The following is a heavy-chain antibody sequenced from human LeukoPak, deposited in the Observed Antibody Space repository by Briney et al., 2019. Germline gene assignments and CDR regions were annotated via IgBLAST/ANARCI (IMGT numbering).Heavy chain of an antibody. Sequence: GASVKVSCKASGYTFTSYGISWVRQAPGQGLEWMGWISAYNGNTNYAQKLQGRVTMTTDTSTSTAYTELRSLRSDDTAVYYCAMVRGVIITNWFDPWGQGTLVTVSS. V-gene: IGHV1-18*01. J-gene: IGHJ5*02. CDR2: ISAYNGNT. D-gene: IGHD3-10*01. CDR3: AMVRGVIITNWFDP. CDR1: GYTFTSYG.